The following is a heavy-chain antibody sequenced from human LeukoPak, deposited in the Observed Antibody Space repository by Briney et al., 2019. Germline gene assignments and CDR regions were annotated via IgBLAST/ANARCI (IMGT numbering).Heavy chain of an antibody. CDR3: ARDVSVAKRKWFDP. V-gene: IGHV4-4*02. CDR1: GVSITYSNW. CDR2: IHDDGGF. J-gene: IGHJ5*02. Sequence: PSGTLSLTCAVSGVSITYSNWWSWVRQPPGKGLEWIGEIHDDGGFHCNPLLKGRVAMSMDRSQNQFSLRLSSVTAADTAVYYCARDVSVAKRKWFDPWGQGTLVTVSS. D-gene: IGHD6-19*01.